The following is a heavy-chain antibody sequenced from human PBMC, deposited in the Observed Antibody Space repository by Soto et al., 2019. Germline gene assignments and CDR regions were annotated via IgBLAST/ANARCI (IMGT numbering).Heavy chain of an antibody. D-gene: IGHD3-3*01. Sequence: SETLSLTCTVSGGSISSYYWSWIRQPAGKGLEWIGRIYTSGSTNYNPSLKSRVTMSVDTSKNQFSLKLSSVTAADTAVYYCARDLVNDFWSGYYSPVYYYYGRDVWGRGTTVTVSS. CDR3: ARDLVNDFWSGYYSPVYYYYGRDV. CDR2: IYTSGST. J-gene: IGHJ6*02. CDR1: GGSISSYY. V-gene: IGHV4-4*07.